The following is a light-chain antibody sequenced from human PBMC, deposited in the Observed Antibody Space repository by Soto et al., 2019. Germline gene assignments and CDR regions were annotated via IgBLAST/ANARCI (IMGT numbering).Light chain of an antibody. CDR3: QTRNNWPFS. CDR1: QSVSSY. V-gene: IGKV3-11*01. Sequence: EIVLTQSPATLSLSPGEIATLSCSASQSVSSYFAWYHQKPCQAPMLLVSDASNSATGIPARFSGSGAVTDYTLTISSLAPEEFAIYGCQTRNNWPFSFGPGTNVDIK. J-gene: IGKJ3*01. CDR2: DAS.